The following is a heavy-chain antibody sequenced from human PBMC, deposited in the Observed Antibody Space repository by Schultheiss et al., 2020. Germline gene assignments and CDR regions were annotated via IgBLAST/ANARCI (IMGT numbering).Heavy chain of an antibody. CDR2: IWYDGSQK. Sequence: GGSLRLSCAASGFTFTNAWMNWVRQAPGKGLEWVAVIWYDGSQKYYADSVKGRFTISRDNSKNTLYLQMNSLRAEDTAVYYCARDYGRSIYGMDVWGQGTTVTVSS. CDR1: GFTFTNAW. J-gene: IGHJ6*02. D-gene: IGHD3-3*02. CDR3: ARDYGRSIYGMDV. V-gene: IGHV3-33*08.